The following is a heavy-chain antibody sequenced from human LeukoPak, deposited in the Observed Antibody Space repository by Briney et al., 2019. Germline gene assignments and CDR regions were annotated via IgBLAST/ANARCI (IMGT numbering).Heavy chain of an antibody. D-gene: IGHD1-1*01. J-gene: IGHJ4*02. V-gene: IGHV3-66*01. Sequence: GGSLRLSCAASGFTVSSNYMSWVRQAPGKGLEWVSVIYSGGSTYYADSVKGRFTISKDNSKNTLYLQMNSLRAEDTAVYYCARGRYDWNDVGYFDYWGQGTLVSVSS. CDR1: GFTVSSNY. CDR2: IYSGGST. CDR3: ARGRYDWNDVGYFDY.